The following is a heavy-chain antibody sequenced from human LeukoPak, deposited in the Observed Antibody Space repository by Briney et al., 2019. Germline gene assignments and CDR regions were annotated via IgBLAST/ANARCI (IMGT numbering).Heavy chain of an antibody. V-gene: IGHV1-18*01. Sequence: ASVKVSCKASGYTFTSSYINWVRQAPGQRLEWMGWISAYNGRTNYAQKFQGRVTMTTESSTSTAYMDLTSLRSDDTAVYYCARGGTYYPCIDYWGQGTLVTVSP. D-gene: IGHD1-26*01. CDR3: ARGGTYYPCIDY. CDR1: GYTFTSSY. CDR2: ISAYNGRT. J-gene: IGHJ4*02.